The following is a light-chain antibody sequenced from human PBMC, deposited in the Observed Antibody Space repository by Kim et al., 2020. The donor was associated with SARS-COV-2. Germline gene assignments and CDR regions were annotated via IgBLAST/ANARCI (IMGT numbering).Light chain of an antibody. V-gene: IGLV2-11*01. CDR3: CSYTDRHTFV. J-gene: IGLJ1*01. CDR1: SSDVGSFKY. CDR2: GVS. Sequence: QSALTQPRSVSGSPGQSVTISCTGTSSDVGSFKYVSWYQQHPGTVPKLMIYGVSKRPSGVPDRFSGSKSGNTASLTVSGLQAEDEADYYCCSYTDRHTFVFGPGTKVTVL.